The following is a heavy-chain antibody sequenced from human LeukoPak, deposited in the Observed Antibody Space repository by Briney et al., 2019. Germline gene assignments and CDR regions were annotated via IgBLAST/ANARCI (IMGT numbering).Heavy chain of an antibody. J-gene: IGHJ4*02. CDR3: ARDTSDYVIDY. Sequence: PSETLSLTCTVSGGSISSGDYYWSWIRQPPGKGLEWIGYIYYSGSTYYNPSLKSRVTISADTSKNQFSLKLSSVTAADTAVYYCARDTSDYVIDYWGQGTLVTVSS. CDR1: GGSISSGDYY. CDR2: IYYSGST. D-gene: IGHD4-17*01. V-gene: IGHV4-30-4*01.